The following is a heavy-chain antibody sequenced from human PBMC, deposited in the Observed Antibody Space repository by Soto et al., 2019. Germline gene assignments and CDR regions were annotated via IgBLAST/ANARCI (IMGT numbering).Heavy chain of an antibody. D-gene: IGHD2-8*01. Sequence: GGSLRLSWAASGFTFSSYAMHWGRQAPGKGLGWGAVISYDGSNKYYADSVKGRFTISRDNSKNTLYLQMNSLRAEDTAVYYCARGRYCTNGVCYHYYYYGMDVWGQGTTVTVSS. CDR1: GFTFSSYA. CDR3: ARGRYCTNGVCYHYYYYGMDV. J-gene: IGHJ6*02. V-gene: IGHV3-30-3*01. CDR2: ISYDGSNK.